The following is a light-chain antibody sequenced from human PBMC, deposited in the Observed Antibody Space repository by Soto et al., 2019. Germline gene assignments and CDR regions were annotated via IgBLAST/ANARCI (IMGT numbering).Light chain of an antibody. Sequence: QSVLTQPPSVSGAPGQRVTISCTGSSSNIGAGYEVNWYQHLPGAAPKLLIYGNTNRPSGVPDRFSGSKSGTSASLAITGLQAEDEAGYYCQSYDSSLSALYVFGTGTKLTVL. CDR3: QSYDSSLSALYV. CDR1: SSNIGAGYE. J-gene: IGLJ1*01. V-gene: IGLV1-40*01. CDR2: GNT.